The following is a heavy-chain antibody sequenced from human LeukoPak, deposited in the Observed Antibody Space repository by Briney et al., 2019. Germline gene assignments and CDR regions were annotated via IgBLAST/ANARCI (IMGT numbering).Heavy chain of an antibody. Sequence: ASVKVSCKASGYTFTGYYIHWVRQAPGQGLEWMGRIIPVLGIANYAQKFQGRVTITADKSTSTAYMELSSLRSEDTAVYYCARGQSNWYVCNYWGQGTLVTVSS. D-gene: IGHD6-13*01. CDR2: IIPVLGIA. CDR3: ARGQSNWYVCNY. V-gene: IGHV1-69*04. J-gene: IGHJ4*02. CDR1: GYTFTGYY.